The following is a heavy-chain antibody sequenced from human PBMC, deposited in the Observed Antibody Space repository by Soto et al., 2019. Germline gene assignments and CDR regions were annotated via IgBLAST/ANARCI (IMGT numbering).Heavy chain of an antibody. Sequence: QVQLEQSGAEVKKPGSSVKISCKASGGTLSDHGVSWLRQAPGQGLEWVGGTIPVFNTAKYAPKFQVRVTIAADKSTHIAYMELGSLRSDDTAFYYCARGVYGSGNYYTGPSAFDIWGQGTLVIVSS. CDR1: GGTLSDHG. D-gene: IGHD3-10*01. CDR2: TIPVFNTA. CDR3: ARGVYGSGNYYTGPSAFDI. J-gene: IGHJ3*02. V-gene: IGHV1-69*06.